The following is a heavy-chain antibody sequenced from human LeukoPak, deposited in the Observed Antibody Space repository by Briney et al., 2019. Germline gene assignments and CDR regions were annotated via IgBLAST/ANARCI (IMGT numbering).Heavy chain of an antibody. V-gene: IGHV3-21*01. Sequence: GGSLRLSCAASGFNLNSYMLNWVRQAPGKGLEWVSPISSTGSYIYYADSVKGRFTISRDNPGNVVYLQMDSLRAEDTAVYYCTRVAQSGPTGWFDPWGQGTLVTVSS. CDR2: ISSTGSYI. J-gene: IGHJ5*02. CDR3: TRVAQSGPTGWFDP. CDR1: GFNLNSYM. D-gene: IGHD1-1*01.